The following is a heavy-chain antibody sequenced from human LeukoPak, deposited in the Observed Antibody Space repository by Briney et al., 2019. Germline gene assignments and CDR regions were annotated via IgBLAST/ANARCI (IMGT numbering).Heavy chain of an antibody. D-gene: IGHD3-10*01. Sequence: PSETLSLTCTVSGGSISSYYWSWIRQPPGKGLEWIGYIYYSGSTNYNPSLKSRVTISVDTSKNQFSLKLSSVTAADTAVYYCARGQTTMVRGVLYYYYYYGMDVWGQGTTVTVSS. CDR1: GGSISSYY. V-gene: IGHV4-59*12. J-gene: IGHJ6*02. CDR3: ARGQTTMVRGVLYYYYYYGMDV. CDR2: IYYSGST.